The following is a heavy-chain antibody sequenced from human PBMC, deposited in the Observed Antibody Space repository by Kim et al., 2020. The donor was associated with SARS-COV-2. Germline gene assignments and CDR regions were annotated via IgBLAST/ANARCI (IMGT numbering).Heavy chain of an antibody. CDR2: INTDETYT. Sequence: GGSLRLSFEASGFTFSNSLMHWVRQTPGEGLRWVARINTDETYTTYAASVKGLFTISIDNAKNTVYLQMNSLRAEDTAVYFCARGGSGFPVDWGQTTLVTVSS. CDR1: GFTFSNSL. CDR3: ARGGSGFPVD. J-gene: IGHJ4*02. D-gene: IGHD2-15*01. V-gene: IGHV3-74*01.